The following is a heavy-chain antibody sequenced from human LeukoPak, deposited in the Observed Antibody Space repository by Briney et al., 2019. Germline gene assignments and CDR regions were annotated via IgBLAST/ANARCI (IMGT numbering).Heavy chain of an antibody. J-gene: IGHJ4*02. CDR3: AKDAGYRSSTSCDPWYYFDY. D-gene: IGHD2-2*01. CDR1: GFTFSSYA. V-gene: IGHV3-23*01. CDR2: ISGSGGST. Sequence: PGGSLRLSCAASGFTFSSYAMSWVRQAPGKGLEWVSAISGSGGSTYYADSVKGRFTISRDNSKNTLYLQMNSLRAEDTAVYYCAKDAGYRSSTSCDPWYYFDYWGQGTLVTVSS.